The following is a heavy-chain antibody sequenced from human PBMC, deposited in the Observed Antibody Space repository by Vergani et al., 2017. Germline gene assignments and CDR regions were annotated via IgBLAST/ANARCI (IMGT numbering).Heavy chain of an antibody. CDR3: ARSDSNFLYMDY. CDR1: GFTFSSYG. V-gene: IGHV3-33*01. Sequence: QVQLVESGGGVVQPGRSLRLSCAASGFTFSSYGMHWVCQAPGKGLEWVAAIWDDGSNKYYADSVKGRFTISRDNSKNTLYLQMNSLGAEDTAVYYCARSDSNFLYMDYWGQGTLVTVSS. J-gene: IGHJ4*02. D-gene: IGHD4-11*01. CDR2: IWDDGSNK.